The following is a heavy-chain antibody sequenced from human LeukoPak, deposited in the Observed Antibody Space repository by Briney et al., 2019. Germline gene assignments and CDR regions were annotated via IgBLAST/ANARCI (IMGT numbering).Heavy chain of an antibody. CDR2: MNPNSGNT. J-gene: IGHJ4*02. D-gene: IGHD6-13*01. CDR1: GYTFTSYD. V-gene: IGHV1-8*01. Sequence: ASVKVSCKASGYTFTSYDINWVRQATGQGLEWMGWMNPNSGNTGYAQKFQGRVTMTRNTSISTAYMELSSLRSEDTDVYYCARGLFYQQPTQFDYWGQGTLVTVSS. CDR3: ARGLFYQQPTQFDY.